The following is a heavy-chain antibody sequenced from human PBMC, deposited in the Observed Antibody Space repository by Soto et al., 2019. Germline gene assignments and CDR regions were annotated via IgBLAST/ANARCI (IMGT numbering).Heavy chain of an antibody. CDR3: ARNIPVTTLGY. CDR2: IYSGGDT. Sequence: EVQLVESGGGLVQPWGSLRLSCAASGFSVSNNYMSWVRQAPGKGLECVSLIYSGGDTYYVDSVKGRFSISRDSSKNTLYLKMNSLRAEDSAVYYCARNIPVTTLGYWGQGTVVTVAS. V-gene: IGHV3-66*01. D-gene: IGHD4-17*01. CDR1: GFSVSNNY. J-gene: IGHJ4*02.